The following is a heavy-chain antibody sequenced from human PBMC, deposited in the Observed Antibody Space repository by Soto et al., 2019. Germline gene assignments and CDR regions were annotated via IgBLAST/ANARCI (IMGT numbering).Heavy chain of an antibody. V-gene: IGHV3-73*01. CDR2: IRSKANSYAT. CDR3: TSGRPLYCSGGSCYPDAFDI. J-gene: IGHJ3*02. Sequence: LRLSCAASGFTFSGSAMHWVRQASGKGLEWVGRIRSKANSYATAYAASVKGRFTISRDDSKNTAYLQMNSLKTEDTAVYYCTSGRPLYCSGGSCYPDAFDIWGQGTMVTVSS. CDR1: GFTFSGSA. D-gene: IGHD2-15*01.